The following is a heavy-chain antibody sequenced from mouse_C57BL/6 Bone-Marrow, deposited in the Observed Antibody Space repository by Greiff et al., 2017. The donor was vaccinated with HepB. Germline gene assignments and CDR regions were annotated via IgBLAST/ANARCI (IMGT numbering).Heavy chain of an antibody. J-gene: IGHJ4*01. CDR1: GFTFSSYG. V-gene: IGHV5-6*01. CDR3: ARHPSYSNYDYAMDY. Sequence: EVQGVESGGDLVKPGGSLKLSCAASGFTFSSYGMSWVRQTPDKRLEWVATISSGGSYTYYPDSVKGRFTISRDNAKNTLYLQMSSLKSEDTAMYYCARHPSYSNYDYAMDYWGQGTSVTVSS. CDR2: ISSGGSYT. D-gene: IGHD2-5*01.